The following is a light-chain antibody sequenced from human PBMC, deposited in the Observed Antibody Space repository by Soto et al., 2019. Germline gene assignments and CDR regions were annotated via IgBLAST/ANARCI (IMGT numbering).Light chain of an antibody. CDR1: QSMSTY. CDR2: TAS. J-gene: IGKJ2*01. Sequence: DIQMTQSPSSLSASVGDGVTFTCRASQSMSTYLNWYQQKPGKAPKLLIYTASRLQSGAPSRFSGSGSGTDFTLTISSLQAEDYATYYCQQSYSTPYTFGQGTKLEIK. CDR3: QQSYSTPYT. V-gene: IGKV1-39*01.